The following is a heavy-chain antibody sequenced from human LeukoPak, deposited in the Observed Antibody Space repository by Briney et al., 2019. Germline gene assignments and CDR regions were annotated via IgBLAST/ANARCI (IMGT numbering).Heavy chain of an antibody. CDR3: ARDKMTMVVTPGDY. V-gene: IGHV1-8*03. CDR2: MNPNSGNT. D-gene: IGHD4-23*01. Sequence: ASVKVSCKASGYTFTSYDINWVRQATGQGLEWMGWMNPNSGNTGYAQKFQGRVTITRNTSISTAYMELSSLRSEDTAVYYCARDKMTMVVTPGDYWGQGTLVTVSS. CDR1: GYTFTSYD. J-gene: IGHJ4*02.